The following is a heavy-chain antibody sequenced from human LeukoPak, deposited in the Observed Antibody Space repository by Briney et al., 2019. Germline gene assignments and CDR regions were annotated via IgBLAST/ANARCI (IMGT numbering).Heavy chain of an antibody. D-gene: IGHD5-18*01. J-gene: IGHJ3*02. CDR3: ARRDTAMPTDAFDI. V-gene: IGHV5-10-1*01. CDR2: IDPSDSYA. CDR1: GYSFTSYW. Sequence: GESLKISCKGSGYSFTSYWISWVRQMPGKGLEWMGRIDPSDSYANYSPSFQGHVTISADKSISTAYLQWSSLKASDTAMYYCARRDTAMPTDAFDIWGQGTMVTVSS.